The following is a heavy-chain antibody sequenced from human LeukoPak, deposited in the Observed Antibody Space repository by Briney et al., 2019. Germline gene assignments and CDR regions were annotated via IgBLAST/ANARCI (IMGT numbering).Heavy chain of an antibody. V-gene: IGHV3-21*01. J-gene: IGHJ3*02. Sequence: GGSLRLSCAASGFTFSAYSMNWVRQAPGKGLEWVSSISSSSSYINYVDSVKGRFTISRDNAKNSLYLQTSSLRAEDTAVYYCARVPLKTDAFDIWGQGTMVTVSS. CDR3: ARVPLKTDAFDI. CDR1: GFTFSAYS. CDR2: ISSSSSYI.